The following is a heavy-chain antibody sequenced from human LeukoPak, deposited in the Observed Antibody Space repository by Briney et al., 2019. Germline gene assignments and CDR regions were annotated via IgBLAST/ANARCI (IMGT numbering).Heavy chain of an antibody. D-gene: IGHD6-19*01. V-gene: IGHV4-34*01. CDR3: ARGLEQWLFSFDY. Sequence: SETLSLTCAVYGGSFSGYYWSWIRQPPGKGLEWFGEINHSGSTNYNPSLKSRVTISVDTSKNQFPLKLSSVTAAGTAVYYCARGLEQWLFSFDYWGQGTLVTVSS. CDR1: GGSFSGYY. J-gene: IGHJ4*02. CDR2: INHSGST.